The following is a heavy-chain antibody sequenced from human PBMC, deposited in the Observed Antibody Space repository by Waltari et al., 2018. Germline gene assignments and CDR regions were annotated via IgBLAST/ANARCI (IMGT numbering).Heavy chain of an antibody. Sequence: QVQLVQSGAEVKKPGASVKVSCKTSGYTFTGYYMHWVRQAPGQGLEWMGRINPNSGGTNYAQKLKGRVTMTRDTSISTAYMELSRLRSDDTAVYYCARDYDFTPTPWGQGTLVTVSS. D-gene: IGHD3-3*01. CDR2: INPNSGGT. CDR1: GYTFTGYY. V-gene: IGHV1-2*06. J-gene: IGHJ5*02. CDR3: ARDYDFTPTP.